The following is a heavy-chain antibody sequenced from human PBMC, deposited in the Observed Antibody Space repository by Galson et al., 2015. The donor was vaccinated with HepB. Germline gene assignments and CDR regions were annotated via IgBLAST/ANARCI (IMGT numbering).Heavy chain of an antibody. CDR1: GFTFSSYS. CDR2: ISSSSSYI. V-gene: IGHV3-21*01. Sequence: SLRLSCAASGFTFSSYSMNWVRQAPGKGLEWVSSISSSSSYIYYADSVKGRFTISRDNAKNSLYLQMNSLRAEDTAVYYCAAIPNQDYDFWSGYYTYYYYGMDVWGQGTTVTVSS. D-gene: IGHD3-3*01. CDR3: AAIPNQDYDFWSGYYTYYYYGMDV. J-gene: IGHJ6*02.